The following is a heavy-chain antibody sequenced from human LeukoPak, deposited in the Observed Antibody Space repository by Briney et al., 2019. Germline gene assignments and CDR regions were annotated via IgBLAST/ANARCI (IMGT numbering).Heavy chain of an antibody. CDR2: IYYSGST. V-gene: IGHV4-39*01. D-gene: IGHD2-2*01. J-gene: IGHJ4*02. CDR1: GGSISSSSYY. CDR3: ARGYCSSTSCYYVDY. Sequence: KPSETLSLTCTVSGGSISSSSYYWGWIRQPPGKGLEWIGSIYYSGSTYYNPSLKSRVTISVDTSKNQFSLKLSSVTAADTAVYYCARGYCSSTSCYYVDYWGQGTLVTVSS.